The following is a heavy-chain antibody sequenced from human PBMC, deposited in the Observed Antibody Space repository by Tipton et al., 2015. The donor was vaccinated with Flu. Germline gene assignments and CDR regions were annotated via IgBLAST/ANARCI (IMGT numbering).Heavy chain of an antibody. D-gene: IGHD1-26*01. Sequence: TLSLTCAVYGGSFSGYYWSWIRQPPGKGLEWIGGINHSGSTNYNPSLKSRVTISVDTSKNQFSLKLSSVTAADTAVYYCATWDSGSYYTYYYYGMDVWGQGTTVTVSS. CDR1: GGSFSGYY. V-gene: IGHV4-34*01. J-gene: IGHJ6*02. CDR2: INHSGST. CDR3: ATWDSGSYYTYYYYGMDV.